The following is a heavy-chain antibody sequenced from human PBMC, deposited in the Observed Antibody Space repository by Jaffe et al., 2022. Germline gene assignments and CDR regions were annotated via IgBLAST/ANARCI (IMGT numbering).Heavy chain of an antibody. D-gene: IGHD6-13*01. J-gene: IGHJ5*02. CDR2: IYYSGST. CDR1: GGSISSYY. V-gene: IGHV4-59*01. Sequence: QVQLQESGPGLVKPSETLSLTCTVSGGSISSYYWSWIRQPPGKGLEWIGYIYYSGSTNYNPSLKSRVTISVDTSKNQFSLKLSSVTAADTAVYYCARGGGTLSSSWPTGLNWFDPWGQGTLVTVSS. CDR3: ARGGGTLSSSWPTGLNWFDP.